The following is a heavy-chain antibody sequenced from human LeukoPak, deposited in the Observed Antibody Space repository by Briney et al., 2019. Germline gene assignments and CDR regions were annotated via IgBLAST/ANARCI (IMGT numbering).Heavy chain of an antibody. CDR1: GYTFTSYD. D-gene: IGHD3-22*01. CDR2: MNPNSGNT. V-gene: IGHV1-8*01. Sequence: ASVKVSCKASGYTFTSYDINWVRQATGQGLGWGGWMNPNSGNTGYAQKFQGRVTMTRNTSISTAYMELSSLRSEDTAVYYCARGSDSSGSNDYWGQGTLVTVSS. J-gene: IGHJ4*02. CDR3: ARGSDSSGSNDY.